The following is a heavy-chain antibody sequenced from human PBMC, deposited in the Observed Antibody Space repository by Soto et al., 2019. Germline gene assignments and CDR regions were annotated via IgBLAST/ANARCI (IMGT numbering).Heavy chain of an antibody. CDR3: ENDLYGWETYSYSSGIAV. CDR2: ITYDGSNR. D-gene: IGHD6-19*01. CDR1: GFTFSRFG. Sequence: QVQLVESGGGVVQPGRSLRLSCAASGFTFSRFGMHWVRQAPGKGLEWVAVITYDGSNRFYADSVKGRLTIARDNSKKTLYLQMKSLRHQETDVYYCENDLYGWETYSYSSGIAVWGQGTTVTVSS. V-gene: IGHV3-30*18. J-gene: IGHJ6*02.